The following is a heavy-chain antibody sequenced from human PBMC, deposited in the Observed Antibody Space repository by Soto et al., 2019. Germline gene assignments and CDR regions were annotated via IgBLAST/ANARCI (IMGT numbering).Heavy chain of an antibody. CDR1: GFTFSSYW. Sequence: GGSLRLSCAASGFTFSSYWMSWVRQAPGKGLEWVANIKQDGSEKYYVDSVKGRFTISRDNAKNSLYLQMNSLRAEDTAVYYCARDLYYYDSSGYYYYVPFDYWGQGTLVTVSS. CDR3: ARDLYYYDSSGYYYYVPFDY. CDR2: IKQDGSEK. V-gene: IGHV3-7*05. D-gene: IGHD3-22*01. J-gene: IGHJ4*02.